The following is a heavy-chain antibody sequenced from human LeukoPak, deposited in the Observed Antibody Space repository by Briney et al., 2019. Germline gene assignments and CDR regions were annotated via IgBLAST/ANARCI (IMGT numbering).Heavy chain of an antibody. V-gene: IGHV4-59*12. CDR2: IYYSGST. D-gene: IGHD3-9*01. Sequence: KPSETLSLTCTVSGGSISSYYWSWIRQPPGKGLEWIGYIYYSGSTNYNPSLKSRVTISVKTSKNQFSLKLSSVTAADTAVYYCARSNYVLRYFDWLFDHWGQGTLVTVSS. J-gene: IGHJ5*02. CDR3: ARSNYVLRYFDWLFDH. CDR1: GGSISSYY.